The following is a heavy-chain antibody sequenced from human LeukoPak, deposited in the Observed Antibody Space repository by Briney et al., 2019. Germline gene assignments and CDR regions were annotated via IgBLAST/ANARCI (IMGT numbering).Heavy chain of an antibody. D-gene: IGHD6-19*01. V-gene: IGHV3-23*01. J-gene: IGHJ4*02. CDR1: GFTFSTYW. Sequence: LTGGSLRLSCAASGFTFSTYWMHWVRQAPGKGLEWVSAISGSGGSTYYADSVKGRFTISRDNSKNTLYLQMNSLRAEDTAVYYCARAEQWLATVTWGQGTLVTVSS. CDR2: ISGSGGST. CDR3: ARAEQWLATVT.